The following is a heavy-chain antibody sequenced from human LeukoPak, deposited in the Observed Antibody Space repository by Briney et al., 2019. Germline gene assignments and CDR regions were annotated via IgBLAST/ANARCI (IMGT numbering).Heavy chain of an antibody. D-gene: IGHD6-19*01. J-gene: IGHJ4*02. CDR2: ISSSSSYI. V-gene: IGHV3-21*01. Sequence: MAGGSLRLSCAASGFTFSSYSMNWVRQAPGKGLEWVSSISSSSSYIYYADSVKGRFTISRDNAKNSLYLQMNSLRAEDTAVYYCAKSGCGDNYCFDYWGQGTLVTVSS. CDR1: GFTFSSYS. CDR3: AKSGCGDNYCFDY.